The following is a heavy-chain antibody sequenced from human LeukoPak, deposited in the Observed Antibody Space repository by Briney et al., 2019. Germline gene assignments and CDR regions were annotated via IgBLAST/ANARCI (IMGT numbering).Heavy chain of an antibody. J-gene: IGHJ4*02. Sequence: PGGSLRLSCAASGFTFSSYAMSWVRQAPGKGLEWVSAISGSGGSTYYADSVKGRFTISRDNSKNTLYLQMNSLRAEDTAVYYCAKSVRYDSSGYPLFYYWGQGTLVTVSS. CDR1: GFTFSSYA. V-gene: IGHV3-23*01. CDR2: ISGSGGST. D-gene: IGHD3-22*01. CDR3: AKSVRYDSSGYPLFYY.